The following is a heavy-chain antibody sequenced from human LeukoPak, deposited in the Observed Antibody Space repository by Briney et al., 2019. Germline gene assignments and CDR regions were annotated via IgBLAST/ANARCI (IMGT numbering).Heavy chain of an antibody. Sequence: ASVKVSCKASGYTLTSYDINWVRQATGQGLEWMGWMNPDSGNTGYAQKFQGRVTMTRNTSISTAYMELSSLRSEDTAVYYCARGIRSRRGSSRGNWFDPWGQGTLVTVSS. V-gene: IGHV1-8*01. CDR3: ARGIRSRRGSSRGNWFDP. CDR1: GYTLTSYD. D-gene: IGHD6-6*01. J-gene: IGHJ5*02. CDR2: MNPDSGNT.